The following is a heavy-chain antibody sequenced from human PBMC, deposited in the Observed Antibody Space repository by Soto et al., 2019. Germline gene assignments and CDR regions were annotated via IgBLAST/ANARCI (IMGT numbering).Heavy chain of an antibody. V-gene: IGHV1-69*06. CDR1: GSTFNNFA. CDR2: IVVDSNTA. CDR3: ARAIKRWEVNYYFDF. D-gene: IGHD1-26*01. Sequence: QVVLLQSGAEVKEPGSSVRVSCQVSGSTFNNFAFSWVRQAPGHGPEWMGGIVVDSNTAEYSQRFQDRVTINEDTSTDTLYMELGSLTFEDTAVYYCARAIKRWEVNYYFDFWGQGTLVTVSS. J-gene: IGHJ4*02.